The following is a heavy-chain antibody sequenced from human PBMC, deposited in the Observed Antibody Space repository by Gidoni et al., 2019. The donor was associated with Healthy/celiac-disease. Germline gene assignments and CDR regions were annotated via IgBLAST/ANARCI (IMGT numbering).Heavy chain of an antibody. CDR2: ISYDGSNK. CDR3: AREVDSSWYNGFDY. D-gene: IGHD6-13*01. CDR1: GFTFSSYA. Sequence: QVQLVESGGGVVQPGRSLRLSCAASGFTFSSYAMHWVRQAPGKGLEWVAVISYDGSNKYYADSVKGRFTISRDNSKNTLYLQMNSLRAEDTAVYYCAREVDSSWYNGFDYWGQGTLVTVSS. J-gene: IGHJ4*02. V-gene: IGHV3-30*04.